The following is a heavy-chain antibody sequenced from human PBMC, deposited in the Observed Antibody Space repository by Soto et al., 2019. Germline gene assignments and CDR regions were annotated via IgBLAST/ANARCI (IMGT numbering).Heavy chain of an antibody. V-gene: IGHV5-10-1*01. CDR1: GYSVATSW. Sequence: PGESLKISCKASGYSVATSWINWVRQKAGKGLEWMGRIDPSDSFTNYIPSLEGHVTFSVDKSTNTAYLQWSSLKASDTAIYYCARTQEKNTWYFDYWGQGTLVTVSS. J-gene: IGHJ4*02. CDR3: ARTQEKNTWYFDY. CDR2: IDPSDSFT.